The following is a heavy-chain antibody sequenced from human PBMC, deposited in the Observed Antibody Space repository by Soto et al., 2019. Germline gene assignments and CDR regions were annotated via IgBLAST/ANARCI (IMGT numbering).Heavy chain of an antibody. J-gene: IGHJ2*01. Sequence: EVQLVESGGGLGQPGTSLRLSCAASGFTFDDFAMHWVRQAPGKGLEWVAGINWNSRSIDYADSVKGRFIISRDNAKKSKYLQLNNLRTEDTAFYYCAKDRRAMNWYFDLWGRRTLVVVSS. CDR1: GFTFDDFA. CDR2: INWNSRSI. CDR3: AKDRRAMNWYFDL. V-gene: IGHV3-9*01.